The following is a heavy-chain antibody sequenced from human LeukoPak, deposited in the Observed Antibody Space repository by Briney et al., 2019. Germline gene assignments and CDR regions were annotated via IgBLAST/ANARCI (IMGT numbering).Heavy chain of an antibody. J-gene: IGHJ4*02. CDR3: VRRDTWGLKYYFDY. D-gene: IGHD7-27*01. CDR2: THYSVST. V-gene: IGHV4-59*12. Sequence: SETLSLTCTLAAGSTSSYYGSWVRQPPEGGLGWVGYTHYSVSTNYNPSFKSRVTISVATSKNQSSLNWSSLTAADPAVYYCVRRDTWGLKYYFDYWGQGALVSVSS. CDR1: AGSTSSYY.